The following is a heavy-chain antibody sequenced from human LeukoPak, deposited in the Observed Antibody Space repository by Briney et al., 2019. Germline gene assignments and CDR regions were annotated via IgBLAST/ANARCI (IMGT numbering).Heavy chain of an antibody. D-gene: IGHD2-2*01. CDR3: TPLDCSSPSCSNPD. V-gene: IGHV3-15*01. CDR1: GFTFINAW. CDR2: IKSKYHDAAT. J-gene: IGHJ4*02. Sequence: PGGSLRLSCAASGFTFINAWMSWVRQAPGKGLGWVGRIKSKYHDAATEYIAPVKGRFTISRDDSKNTLYLQMNSLKIEDTALYYCTPLDCSSPSCSNPDWGQGTLVTVSS.